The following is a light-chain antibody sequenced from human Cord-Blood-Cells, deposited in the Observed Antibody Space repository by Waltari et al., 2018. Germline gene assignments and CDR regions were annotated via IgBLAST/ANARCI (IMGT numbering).Light chain of an antibody. V-gene: IGKV1-NL1*01. CDR1: QGIRNS. J-gene: IGKJ4*01. CDR2: AAS. CDR3: QQYYHTPLT. Sequence: DIQMTQSPSSLSASGGDRVTITCRASQGIRNSLAWYQQKQGKAPKRLLYAASRLESGVPSRCSGSGAGTDYTPPSSSLQPEDFATYYSQQYYHTPLTFRGGTKVDIK.